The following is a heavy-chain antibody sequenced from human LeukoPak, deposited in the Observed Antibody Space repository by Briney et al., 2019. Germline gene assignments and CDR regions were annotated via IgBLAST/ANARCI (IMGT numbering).Heavy chain of an antibody. D-gene: IGHD5-24*01. CDR3: ARVGDGYYYYYMDV. Sequence: PGGSLRLSCAASGFTFSDYYMSWIRQAPGKGLEWVSYISSSGSTIYYADSVKGRFTISRDNAKNSLYLQMNSLRAEDTAVYYRARVGDGYYYYYMDVWGKGTTVTVSS. CDR2: ISSSGSTI. J-gene: IGHJ6*03. V-gene: IGHV3-11*04. CDR1: GFTFSDYY.